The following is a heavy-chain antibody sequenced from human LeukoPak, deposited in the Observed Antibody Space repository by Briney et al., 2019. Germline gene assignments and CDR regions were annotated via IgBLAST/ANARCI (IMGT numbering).Heavy chain of an antibody. D-gene: IGHD2-15*01. CDR2: MNPNSGNT. Sequence: ASVKVSCKASGYTFTSYDINWVRQATGQGLEWMGWMNPNSGNTGYAQKFQGRVTITRNTSISTAYMELSSLRSEDTAVYYCAREVRCSGGSCYSNWFDPWGQGTLVTVSS. J-gene: IGHJ5*02. V-gene: IGHV1-8*03. CDR1: GYTFTSYD. CDR3: AREVRCSGGSCYSNWFDP.